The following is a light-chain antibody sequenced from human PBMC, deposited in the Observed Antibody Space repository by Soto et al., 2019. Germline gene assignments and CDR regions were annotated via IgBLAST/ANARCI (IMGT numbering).Light chain of an antibody. Sequence: EIVLTQSPGTLSLSPGERATLSCRASQSVSSSYLAWYQQKPGQTPRLLIYGESSRATAIPARFSGSGSGTDFTLTVSSLQPEDFAVYYCQHDYNLLTFGGGTKVDIK. CDR3: QHDYNLLT. CDR1: QSVSSSY. V-gene: IGKV3D-7*01. CDR2: GES. J-gene: IGKJ4*01.